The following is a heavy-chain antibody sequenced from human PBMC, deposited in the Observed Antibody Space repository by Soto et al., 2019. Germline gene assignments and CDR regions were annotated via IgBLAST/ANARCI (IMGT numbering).Heavy chain of an antibody. D-gene: IGHD3-22*01. V-gene: IGHV1-8*01. CDR3: ARVYYYDSSGYYFGVDWDNWFDP. J-gene: IGHJ5*02. Sequence: VKVSCKASGYTFTSYDINWVRQATGQGLEWMGWMNPNSGNTGYAQKFQGRVTMTRNTSISTAYMELSSLRSEDTAVYYCARVYYYDSSGYYFGVDWDNWFDPWGQGTLVTVS. CDR2: MNPNSGNT. CDR1: GYTFTSYD.